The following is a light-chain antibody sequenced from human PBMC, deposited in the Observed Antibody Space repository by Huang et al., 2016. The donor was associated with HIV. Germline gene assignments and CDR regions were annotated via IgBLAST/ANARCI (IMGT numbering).Light chain of an antibody. CDR1: QSVFFSSTNKNY. CDR3: QQSYSIPPT. J-gene: IGKJ2*01. CDR2: WAS. V-gene: IGKV4-1*01. Sequence: DIVMTQSPDSLAVSLGERATFNCKSSQSVFFSSTNKNYLAVFQQKPGQPPKLRIYWASTRESGVPDRFSGSGSGTDFTLTISSLQAEDVAVYYCQQSYSIPPTFGQGTKLEIK.